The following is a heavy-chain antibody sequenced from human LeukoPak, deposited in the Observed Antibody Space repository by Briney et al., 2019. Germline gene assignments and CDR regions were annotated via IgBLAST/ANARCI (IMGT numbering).Heavy chain of an antibody. J-gene: IGHJ4*02. V-gene: IGHV3-30*18. CDR3: AKDTGLRT. CDR2: ISYDGSNK. Sequence: GGSLRLSCAASGFTFSSYGMHWVRQAPGKGLEWVAVISYDGSNKYYADSVKGRFTISRDNSKNTLYLQMNSLRAEDTAVYYCAKDTGLRTWGQGTLVTVSS. CDR1: GFTFSSYG.